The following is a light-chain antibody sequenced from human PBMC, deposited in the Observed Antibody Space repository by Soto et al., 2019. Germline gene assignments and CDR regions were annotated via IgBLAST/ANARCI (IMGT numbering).Light chain of an antibody. CDR1: QGISNY. J-gene: IGKJ1*01. CDR2: GAS. V-gene: IGKV1-27*01. CDR3: QKYNNAPWT. Sequence: DIQMTQSPPSLSASVGDRVTITCRASQGISNYLGWYQQKPGKVPKLLIFGASTLQPGVPSRFTGSGSWTDFTLTISSLQPEDVATYYCQKYNNAPWTFGQGTKVEIK.